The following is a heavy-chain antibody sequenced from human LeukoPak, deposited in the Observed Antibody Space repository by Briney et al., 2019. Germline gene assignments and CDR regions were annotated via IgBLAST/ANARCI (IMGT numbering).Heavy chain of an antibody. CDR2: ISSSGSTI. V-gene: IGHV3-48*03. J-gene: IGHJ4*02. CDR1: GFTFSSYE. CDR3: ARDSGSSYDFWSGYYKGYFDY. D-gene: IGHD3-3*01. Sequence: HPGGSKRLSCAASGFTFSSYEMNWVRQAPGKGLEWVSYISSSGSTIYYADSVKGRFTISRDNAKNSLYLQMNSLTAEDTAVYYCARDSGSSYDFWSGYYKGYFDYWGPG.